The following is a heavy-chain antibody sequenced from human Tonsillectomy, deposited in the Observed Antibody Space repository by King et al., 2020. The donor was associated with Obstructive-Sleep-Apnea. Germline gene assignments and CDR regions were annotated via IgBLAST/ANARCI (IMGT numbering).Heavy chain of an antibody. Sequence: RLQLQESGPGLVKPWETLSLTCSVSGGSISSSTYYWGWIRQPPGKGLEWIGSINYSGSTYYNPSLKSRVTISVDTSKNQFSLKLSSVTAADTAVYYCARGRVVVVAARKWFDPWGQGTLVTVSS. D-gene: IGHD2-15*01. CDR1: GGSISSSTYY. V-gene: IGHV4-39*06. CDR2: INYSGST. CDR3: ARGRVVVVAARKWFDP. J-gene: IGHJ5*02.